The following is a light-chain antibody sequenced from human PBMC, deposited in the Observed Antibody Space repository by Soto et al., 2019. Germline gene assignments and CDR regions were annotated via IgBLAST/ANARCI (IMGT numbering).Light chain of an antibody. Sequence: QSALTQPPSASGTPGQRVTISCSGSSSNIGGNTVNWYQQLPGTAPRVLIYSNNQRPSGVPDRFSGSKSGTSASLAISGLQSEDEADYYCAAWDDSLNAVVFGGGTKVTVL. J-gene: IGLJ2*01. CDR1: SSNIGGNT. V-gene: IGLV1-44*01. CDR2: SNN. CDR3: AAWDDSLNAVV.